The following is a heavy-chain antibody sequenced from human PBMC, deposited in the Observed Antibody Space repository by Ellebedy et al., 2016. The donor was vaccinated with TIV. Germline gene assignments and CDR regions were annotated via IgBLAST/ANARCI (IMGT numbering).Heavy chain of an antibody. D-gene: IGHD6-13*01. V-gene: IGHV1-46*01. Sequence: ASVKVSXXASGYTFTSYYMHWVRQAPGQGLEWMGIINPSGGSTSYAQKFQGRVTMTRDTSISTAYMELSRLRSDDTAVYYCARDRVRIAAAGRRYYFDYWGQGTLVTVSS. CDR3: ARDRVRIAAAGRRYYFDY. CDR2: INPSGGST. CDR1: GYTFTSYY. J-gene: IGHJ4*02.